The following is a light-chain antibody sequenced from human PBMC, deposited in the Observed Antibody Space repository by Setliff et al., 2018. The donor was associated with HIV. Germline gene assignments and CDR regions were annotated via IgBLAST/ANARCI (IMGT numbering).Light chain of an antibody. CDR2: QDD. CDR3: QAWDSSTAAYV. J-gene: IGLJ1*01. CDR1: KLGDKY. V-gene: IGLV3-1*01. Sequence: ELTQPTSVSVSPGQTASITCSGDKLGDKYACWYQQKPGQSPVVVVYQDDKRPSGIPERFSGSNSGNTATLTISGTQAMDEADYYCQAWDSSTAAYVFGTGTKVTVL.